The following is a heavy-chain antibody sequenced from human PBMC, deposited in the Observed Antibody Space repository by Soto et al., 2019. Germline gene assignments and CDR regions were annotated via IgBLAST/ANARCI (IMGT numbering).Heavy chain of an antibody. CDR1: GYTFTSYG. J-gene: IGHJ3*02. CDR2: ISAYNGNT. V-gene: IGHV1-18*01. D-gene: IGHD3-22*01. Sequence: ASVKVSCKASGYTFTSYGISWVRQAPGQGLEWMGWISAYNGNTNYAQKLQGRVTMNTDTSTSTAYMELRSLRSDDTAVDYCARLYYYDSSGLSDAFDIWGQGTMVTVSS. CDR3: ARLYYYDSSGLSDAFDI.